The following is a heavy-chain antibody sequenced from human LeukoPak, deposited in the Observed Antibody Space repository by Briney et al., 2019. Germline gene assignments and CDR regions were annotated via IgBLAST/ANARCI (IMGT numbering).Heavy chain of an antibody. CDR1: VGAISSYY. CDR3: ARGGLYDSSGYYMDS. J-gene: IGHJ4*02. Sequence: PETLSVTCTVPVGAISSYYWSWIRQPPGKGLEWIGYIYYSGGTKYNPSLMSRVTISVDRAKNRFYLILNSVTAADTAVYYCARGGLYDSSGYYMDSWGQGTLVIVSS. V-gene: IGHV4-59*01. CDR2: IYYSGGT. D-gene: IGHD3-22*01.